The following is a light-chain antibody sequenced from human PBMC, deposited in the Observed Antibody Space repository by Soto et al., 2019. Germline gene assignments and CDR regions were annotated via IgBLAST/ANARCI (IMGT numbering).Light chain of an antibody. CDR2: GAS. CDR1: QSVGSR. Sequence: EIVLTQSPGTLSLSPGERATLSCRASQSVGSRLAWYQQKPGQAPRLLISGASKRAAGIPDRFRGSGSGSEFSLAISGLEPEDFAVYFCQHFGSSPPVIFGQGTRLEIK. J-gene: IGKJ5*01. CDR3: QHFGSSPPVI. V-gene: IGKV3-20*01.